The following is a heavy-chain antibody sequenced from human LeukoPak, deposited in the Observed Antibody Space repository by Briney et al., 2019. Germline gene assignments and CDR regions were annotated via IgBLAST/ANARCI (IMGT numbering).Heavy chain of an antibody. CDR2: ISFDGRNQ. Sequence: GGSLRLSCAATGFTYSSHAMHWVRQAPGKGLEWVATISFDGRNQYNADSVKGRFTISRDNSKNTLFLQMNNLRPEDAAVYYCAKGNYYYDSSGLPYYFDYWGQETLVTVSS. V-gene: IGHV3-30*04. CDR3: AKGNYYYDSSGLPYYFDY. CDR1: GFTYSSHA. D-gene: IGHD3-22*01. J-gene: IGHJ4*02.